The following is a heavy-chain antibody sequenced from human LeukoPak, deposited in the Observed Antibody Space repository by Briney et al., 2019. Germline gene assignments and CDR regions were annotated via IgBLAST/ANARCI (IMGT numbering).Heavy chain of an antibody. Sequence: GGSLRLSCVDSGFTFSSYWMSWVRQAPGKGLEWVANIKQDGSEKYYVDSVKGRFTISRDNAKNSLYLQMNSLRAEDTAVYYCARDRSMWEPPFCNWFDPWGQGTLVTVSS. D-gene: IGHD1-26*01. CDR1: GFTFSSYW. V-gene: IGHV3-7*01. CDR3: ARDRSMWEPPFCNWFDP. J-gene: IGHJ5*02. CDR2: IKQDGSEK.